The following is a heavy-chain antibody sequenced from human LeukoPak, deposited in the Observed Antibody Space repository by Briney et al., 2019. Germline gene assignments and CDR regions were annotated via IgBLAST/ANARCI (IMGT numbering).Heavy chain of an antibody. D-gene: IGHD1-26*01. CDR1: GFTFSSYS. Sequence: GGSLRLSCAASGFTFSSYSMNWVRQAPGKGLEWISYIASSSSSMYYADSVKGRFTISRDNAKNSLYLQMNSLRAEDTAVYYCARVSGSYGDSAYWGQGTLVTVSS. J-gene: IGHJ4*02. CDR3: ARVSGSYGDSAY. CDR2: IASSSSSM. V-gene: IGHV3-48*04.